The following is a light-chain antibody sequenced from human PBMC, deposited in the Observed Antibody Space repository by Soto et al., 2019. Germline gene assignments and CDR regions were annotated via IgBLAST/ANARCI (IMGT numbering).Light chain of an antibody. CDR2: YDS. CDR3: QVWDSSSGHYV. J-gene: IGLJ1*01. V-gene: IGLV3-21*04. CDR1: NIGSKS. Sequence: SYELTQPPSVSVAPGKTARITCGGNNIGSKSDHCYQQKPGQAPVLVIYYDSDRPSGIPERFSGSNSGNTATLTISRVEAGDEADYYCQVWDSSSGHYVFGTGTKVTVL.